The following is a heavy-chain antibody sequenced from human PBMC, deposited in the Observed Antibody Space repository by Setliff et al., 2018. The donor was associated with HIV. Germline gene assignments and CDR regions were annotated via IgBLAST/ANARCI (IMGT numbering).Heavy chain of an antibody. J-gene: IGHJ4*02. V-gene: IGHV1-46*03. CDR2: INASGDKA. CDR1: GGTFSDFR. Sequence: ASVKVSCKASGGTFSDFRITWVRQAPGQGLEWVGVINASGDKANYAQKFQGRLIIIKDTSTSTVYMELSSLRSDGTAVYYCGRDYRSWIRAIGYWGQGTLVTVSS. D-gene: IGHD5-12*01. CDR3: GRDYRSWIRAIGY.